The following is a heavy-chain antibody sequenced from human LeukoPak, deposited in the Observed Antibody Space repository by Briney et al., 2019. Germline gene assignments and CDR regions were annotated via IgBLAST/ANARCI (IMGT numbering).Heavy chain of an antibody. Sequence: GGSLRLSCAASGFTFSSYAMSWVRQAPGKGLEWVSAISGSGGSTYYADSGKGRLTISRDNSKNTLYLQMNSLRAEDTAVYYCAKGRGSGYCSGGSCYGAFDIWGQGAMVTVSS. CDR2: ISGSGGST. V-gene: IGHV3-23*01. D-gene: IGHD2-15*01. CDR3: AKGRGSGYCSGGSCYGAFDI. J-gene: IGHJ3*02. CDR1: GFTFSSYA.